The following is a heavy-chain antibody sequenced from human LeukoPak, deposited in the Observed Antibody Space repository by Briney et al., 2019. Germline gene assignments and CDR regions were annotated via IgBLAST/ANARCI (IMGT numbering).Heavy chain of an antibody. J-gene: IGHJ4*02. Sequence: GGSLRLSCAASGFTFSSYAMHWVRQAPGKGLEWVAVISYDGSNKYYADSVKGRFTISRDNSKNTLYLQMNSLRAEDTAMYYCAREGGSGWYTMVYWGQGTLVTVSS. V-gene: IGHV3-30-3*01. CDR2: ISYDGSNK. D-gene: IGHD6-19*01. CDR3: AREGGSGWYTMVY. CDR1: GFTFSSYA.